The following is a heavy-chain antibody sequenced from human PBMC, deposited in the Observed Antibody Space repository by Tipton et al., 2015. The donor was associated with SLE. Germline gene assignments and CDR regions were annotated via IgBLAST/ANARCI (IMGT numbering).Heavy chain of an antibody. J-gene: IGHJ4*02. Sequence: LRLSCTVSGGSISSYYWSWIRQPPGKGLEWIGYIFYSGSTNYKPSLKSRVTITEDTSKNQISLRLSSVTAADTAVYYCARGRAQPLDYWGQGALVTVSS. CDR1: GGSISSYY. V-gene: IGHV4-59*01. CDR3: ARGRAQPLDY. CDR2: IFYSGST.